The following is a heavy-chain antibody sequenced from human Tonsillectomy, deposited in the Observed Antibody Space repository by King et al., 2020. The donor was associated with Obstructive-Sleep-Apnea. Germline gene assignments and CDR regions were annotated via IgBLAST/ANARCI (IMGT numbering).Heavy chain of an antibody. CDR2: VSGSGGST. CDR3: AKETMVGVGYGMDV. CDR1: GFTFSSYA. D-gene: IGHD3-10*01. J-gene: IGHJ6*02. Sequence: VQLVESGGGLVQPGGSLRLSCAASGFTFSSYAMSWVRQAPGKGLEWVSVVSGSGGSTYYADSVKGRFTISRDNSKNTLYLQMNSLRAEDTAVYYYAKETMVGVGYGMDVWGQGTTVTVSS. V-gene: IGHV3-23*04.